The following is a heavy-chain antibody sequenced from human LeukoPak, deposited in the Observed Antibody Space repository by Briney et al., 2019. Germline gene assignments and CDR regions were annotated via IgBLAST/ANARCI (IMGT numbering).Heavy chain of an antibody. D-gene: IGHD4-23*01. Sequence: SETLSLTCAVYGGSFSGYYWSWIRQPPGKGLEWIGEINHSGSTNYNPSLKSRVTISVDTSKNQFSLKLSSVTAADTAVYYCARAGGNPLWWYFDLRGRGTLVTVS. CDR3: ARAGGNPLWWYFDL. CDR1: GGSFSGYY. J-gene: IGHJ2*01. CDR2: INHSGST. V-gene: IGHV4-34*01.